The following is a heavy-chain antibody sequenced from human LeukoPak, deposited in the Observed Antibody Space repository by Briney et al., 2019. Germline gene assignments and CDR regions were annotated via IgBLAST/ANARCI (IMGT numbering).Heavy chain of an antibody. CDR3: AKGPGDFWSGYPQYFDC. D-gene: IGHD3-3*01. Sequence: HPGGSLRLSCAASGFTFSSYAMSWVRQAPGKGLEWVSAISGSGGSTYYADSVKGRFTISRDNSKNTLYLQMNSLRAEDTAVYYCAKGPGDFWSGYPQYFDCWGQGTLVTVSS. J-gene: IGHJ4*02. CDR2: ISGSGGST. CDR1: GFTFSSYA. V-gene: IGHV3-23*01.